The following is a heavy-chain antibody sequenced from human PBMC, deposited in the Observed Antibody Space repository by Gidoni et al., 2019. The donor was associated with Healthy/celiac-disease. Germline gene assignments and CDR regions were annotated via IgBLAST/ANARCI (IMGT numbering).Heavy chain of an antibody. Sequence: QVQLVQSGAEVKKPGASVKVSCQASGYTFTSYYMHWVRQAPGQGLEWMGIINPSGGSTSYEKKFQGRVTMTRNTSTSTVYMELSSRRSEDTAVYYCASPEDYGGKGGGAYYYYGMDVWGQGTTVTVSS. CDR2: INPSGGST. J-gene: IGHJ6*02. D-gene: IGHD4-17*01. V-gene: IGHV1-46*01. CDR1: GYTFTSYY. CDR3: ASPEDYGGKGGGAYYYYGMDV.